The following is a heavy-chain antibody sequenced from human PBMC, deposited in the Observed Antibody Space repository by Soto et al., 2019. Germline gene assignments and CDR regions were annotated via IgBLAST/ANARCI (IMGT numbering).Heavy chain of an antibody. CDR2: IWYDGSNK. J-gene: IGHJ4*02. CDR1: GFTFSSYG. V-gene: IGHV3-33*01. CDR3: ARDIGPSYDSSGYYY. D-gene: IGHD3-22*01. Sequence: GGSLRLSCAASGFTFSSYGMHWVRQAPGKGLEWVAVIWYDGSNKYYADSVKGRFTISRDNSKNTLYLQMNSLRAEDTAVYYCARDIGPSYDSSGYYYWGQGTLVTVT.